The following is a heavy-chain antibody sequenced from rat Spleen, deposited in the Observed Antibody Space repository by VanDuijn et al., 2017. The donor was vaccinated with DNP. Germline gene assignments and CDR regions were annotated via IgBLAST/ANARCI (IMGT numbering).Heavy chain of an antibody. J-gene: IGHJ2*01. CDR3: ARWSRYFDY. V-gene: IGHV3-1*01. CDR1: GNY. Sequence: EVQLQESGPGLVKPSQSLSLTCSVTGNYWGWIRKFPGNKMEWMGYISYSGSTGYNPSLKSRISITRDTSKNQFFLQLNSVTTEDTATYYCARWSRYFDYWGQGVMVAVSS. CDR2: ISYSGST.